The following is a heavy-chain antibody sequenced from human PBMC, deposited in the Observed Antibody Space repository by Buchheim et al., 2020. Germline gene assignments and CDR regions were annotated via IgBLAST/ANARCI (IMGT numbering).Heavy chain of an antibody. V-gene: IGHV3-48*03. CDR3: ARGRDDNSGYFDY. D-gene: IGHD3-22*01. J-gene: IGHJ4*02. CDR2: ISDSSRTK. Sequence: EVQLVDSGGGLVQPGGSLRLSCAASGFTFNNYEMNWVRQAPGKGLEWVSYISDSSRTKYYADSVKGRLTVSRDKGKNSPYLQMNSLRAEDTAVYYCARGRDDNSGYFDYWGQGTL. CDR1: GFTFNNYE.